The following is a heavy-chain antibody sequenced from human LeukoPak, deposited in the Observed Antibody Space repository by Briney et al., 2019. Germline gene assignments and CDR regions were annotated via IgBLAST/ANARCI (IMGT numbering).Heavy chain of an antibody. CDR1: GFTFSSYW. Sequence: GGSLRLSCAASGFTFSSYWMHWVRQAPGKGLVWVSRINSDGSSTSYADSVKGRFTISRDNAKNTLYLQMNSLRAEDTTVYYCARDTVLGFPDYWGQGTLVTVSS. J-gene: IGHJ4*02. CDR2: INSDGSST. CDR3: ARDTVLGFPDY. V-gene: IGHV3-74*01. D-gene: IGHD3-3*02.